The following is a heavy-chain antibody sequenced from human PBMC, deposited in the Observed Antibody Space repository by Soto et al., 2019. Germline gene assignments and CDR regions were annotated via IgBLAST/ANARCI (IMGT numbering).Heavy chain of an antibody. J-gene: IGHJ6*02. CDR2: IYNSGST. CDR1: GASISSYY. V-gene: IGHV4-59*01. CDR3: ARDGGFYYGMDV. D-gene: IGHD3-3*01. Sequence: QVQLQESGPGLVKPSETLSLTCTVSGASISSYYWTWIRQPPGKGLEWIGYIYNSGSTNYNPSLKSRVSISVDTSKNQFSLKLSSVTAADTAVDYCARDGGFYYGMDVWGQGTTVTVSS.